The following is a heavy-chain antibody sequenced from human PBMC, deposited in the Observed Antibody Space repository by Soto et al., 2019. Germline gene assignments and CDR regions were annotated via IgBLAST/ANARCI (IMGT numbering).Heavy chain of an antibody. V-gene: IGHV1-18*01. CDR2: ISAYNGNT. J-gene: IGHJ5*02. Sequence: QVQLVQSGAEVKKPGASVKVSCKASGYTFTSYGISWVRQAPGQGLEWMGWISAYNGNTNYAQTLQGRVTMTTDKTTSTDYMELRSLRSAATAVYYCARSSGSAYWFDPWGQGTLVTVSS. D-gene: IGHD6-6*01. CDR3: ARSSGSAYWFDP. CDR1: GYTFTSYG.